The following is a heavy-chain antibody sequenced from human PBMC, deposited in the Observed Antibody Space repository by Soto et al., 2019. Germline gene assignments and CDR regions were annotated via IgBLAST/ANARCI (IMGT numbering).Heavy chain of an antibody. V-gene: IGHV1-69*01. D-gene: IGHD3-3*01. J-gene: IGHJ6*02. CDR2: IIPIFGTA. CDR1: GGTFSSYA. CDR3: ARALGMDNRYYYYGMDV. Sequence: QVQLVQSGAEVKKPGSSVKVSCKASGGTFSSYAISWVRQAPGQGLEWMGGIIPIFGTANYAQKFQGRATITADESTSTAYMELSSLRSEDTAVYYCARALGMDNRYYYYGMDVWGQGTTVTVSS.